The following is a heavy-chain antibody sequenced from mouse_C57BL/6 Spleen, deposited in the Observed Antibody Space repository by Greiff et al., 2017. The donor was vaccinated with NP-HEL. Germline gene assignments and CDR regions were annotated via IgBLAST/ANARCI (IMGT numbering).Heavy chain of an antibody. CDR3: AESPYEYDGYFDV. D-gene: IGHD2-4*01. CDR1: GYTFTSYW. CDR2: INPSSGYT. Sequence: VQLQQSGAELAKPGASVKLSCKASGYTFTSYWMHWVKQRPGQGLEWIGYINPSSGYTKYNQKFKDKATLTADKSSSTAYMQLSSLTYEDSAVYYCAESPYEYDGYFDVWGTGTTVTVSS. J-gene: IGHJ1*03. V-gene: IGHV1-7*01.